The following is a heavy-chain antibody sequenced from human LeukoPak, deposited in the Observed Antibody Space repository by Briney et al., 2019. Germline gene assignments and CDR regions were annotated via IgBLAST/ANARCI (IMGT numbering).Heavy chain of an antibody. J-gene: IGHJ4*02. CDR2: IYYSGST. Sequence: PSETLSLTCTVSGGSISSYYWSWIRQPPGKGLEWMGYIYYSGSTNYNPSLKSRATISVDTSKNQFSLKLSSVTAADTAVYYCATIRSMKSGYGGYYWGQGTLVTVSS. CDR3: ATIRSMKSGYGGYY. D-gene: IGHD5-12*01. V-gene: IGHV4-59*08. CDR1: GGSISSYY.